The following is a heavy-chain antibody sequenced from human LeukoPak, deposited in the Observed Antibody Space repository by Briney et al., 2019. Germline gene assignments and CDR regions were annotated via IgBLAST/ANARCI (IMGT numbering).Heavy chain of an antibody. CDR3: ARAGGYCGRISCPYYFDY. Sequence: ASVKVSCKASGYTFTSYDINWVRQATGQGLEWMGWMNPNSGNTGYAQKFQGRVTMTRNTSISTAYMELSSLRSEDTAVCYCARAGGYCGRISCPYYFDYWGQGSLVAVSS. CDR1: GYTFTSYD. V-gene: IGHV1-8*01. J-gene: IGHJ4*02. D-gene: IGHD2-15*01. CDR2: MNPNSGNT.